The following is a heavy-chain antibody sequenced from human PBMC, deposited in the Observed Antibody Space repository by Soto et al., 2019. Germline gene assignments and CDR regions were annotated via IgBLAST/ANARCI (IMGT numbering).Heavy chain of an antibody. V-gene: IGHV4-61*01. CDR1: GGSVSSGSYY. Sequence: PSETLSLTCTVSGGSVSSGSYYWSWIRQPPGKGLEWIGYIYYSGSTNYNPSLKSRVTISVDTSKNQFSLKLSSVTAADTAVYYCARVNRWDYDSSGYYAIDPWGQGTLVTVSS. J-gene: IGHJ5*02. CDR3: ARVNRWDYDSSGYYAIDP. D-gene: IGHD3-22*01. CDR2: IYYSGST.